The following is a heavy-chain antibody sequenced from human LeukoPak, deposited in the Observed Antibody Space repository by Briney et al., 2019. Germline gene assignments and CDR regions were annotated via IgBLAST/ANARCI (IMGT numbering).Heavy chain of an antibody. J-gene: IGHJ4*02. V-gene: IGHV1-46*01. CDR3: ATGAGIAAAGPKADY. D-gene: IGHD6-13*01. CDR2: INPSGRST. Sequence: ASVKVSCKASGYTFTSYYMHWVRQAPGQGLEWMGIINPSGRSTSYAQKFQGRVTMTRDTSTSTVYMELSSLRSEDTAVYYCATGAGIAAAGPKADYWGQGTLVTVSS. CDR1: GYTFTSYY.